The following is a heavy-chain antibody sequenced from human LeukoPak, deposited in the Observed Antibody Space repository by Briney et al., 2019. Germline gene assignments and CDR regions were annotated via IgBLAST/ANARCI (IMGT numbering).Heavy chain of an antibody. V-gene: IGHV4-38-2*02. CDR2: FSHRGGS. CDR3: ATYSGGNVFV. D-gene: IGHD2-15*01. J-gene: IGHJ4*02. Sequence: SETLSLTCTVSGYSLSSGFFCDWIRQSPGKGLEWIGSFSHRGGSYHNPSLKSRVTISVDTSKNQFSLKLLSVTAADTAVYYCATYSGGNVFVWGQGTLVTVSS. CDR1: GYSLSSGFF.